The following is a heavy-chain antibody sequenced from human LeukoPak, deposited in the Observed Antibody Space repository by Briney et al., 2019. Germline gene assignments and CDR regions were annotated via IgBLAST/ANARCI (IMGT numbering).Heavy chain of an antibody. J-gene: IGHJ4*02. CDR3: ARDPSPTVTTVGLGDY. D-gene: IGHD4-17*01. Sequence: PSETLSLTCAVYGGSFSGYYWNWIRQPAGKGLEWIGRIYTSGSTNYNPSLKSRVTISVDKSKNQFSLKLSSVTAADTAVYYCARDPSPTVTTVGLGDYWGQGTLVTVSS. V-gene: IGHV4-4*07. CDR1: GGSFSGYY. CDR2: IYTSGST.